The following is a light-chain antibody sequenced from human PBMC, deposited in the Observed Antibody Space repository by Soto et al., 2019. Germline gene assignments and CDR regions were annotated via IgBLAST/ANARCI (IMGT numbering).Light chain of an antibody. J-gene: IGKJ4*01. CDR3: QRFDASLFT. Sequence: EVVLTQSPGTLSLSPGERATLSCRASQPIDRKFLAWYQQKPGQAPRLLIHGASTRATGVPDRFSGSGSERDFPLTISSLEPEDFAVYFCQRFDASLFTFGGGTKVEIK. CDR1: QPIDRKF. CDR2: GAS. V-gene: IGKV3-20*01.